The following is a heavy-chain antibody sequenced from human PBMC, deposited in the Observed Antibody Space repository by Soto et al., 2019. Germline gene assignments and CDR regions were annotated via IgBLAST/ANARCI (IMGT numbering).Heavy chain of an antibody. V-gene: IGHV3-74*01. CDR2: INSDGSST. D-gene: IGHD3-3*01. CDR3: ARGWGDFWSGYANMDV. J-gene: IGHJ6*03. CDR1: GFTFSIYW. Sequence: GGSLRLSCAASGFTFSIYWMHWVRQAPGKGLVWVSRINSDGSSTSYADSVKGRFTISRDNAKNTLYLQMNSLRAEDTAVYYCARGWGDFWSGYANMDVWGKGTTVTV.